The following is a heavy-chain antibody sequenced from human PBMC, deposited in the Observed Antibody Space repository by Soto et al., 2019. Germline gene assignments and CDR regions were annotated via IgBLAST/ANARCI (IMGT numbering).Heavy chain of an antibody. CDR3: ARAFWYSSAHSPLDY. CDR2: ISSGGSVV. Sequence: GGSLRLSCAASGFTFSDYYMSWIRQAPGKGLEWISYISSGGSVVYYADSVKGRFTFSRDNAKNSLYPQMNSLRAEDTAVYFFARAFWYSSAHSPLDYWGQGTLVTVS. V-gene: IGHV3-11*01. J-gene: IGHJ4*02. D-gene: IGHD6-19*01. CDR1: GFTFSDYY.